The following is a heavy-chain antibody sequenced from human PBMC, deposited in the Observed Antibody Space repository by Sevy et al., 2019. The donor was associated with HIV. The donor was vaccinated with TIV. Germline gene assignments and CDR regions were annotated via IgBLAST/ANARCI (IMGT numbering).Heavy chain of an antibody. V-gene: IGHV1-69*13. D-gene: IGHD3-16*01. CDR1: GGTFSSYG. CDR3: ARQSAYHFYGMDV. CDR2: IIPILGTV. J-gene: IGHJ6*02. Sequence: ASVKVSCKASGGTFSSYGISWVRQAPGQGLEWMGGIIPILGTVNYAQKFQGRVTITADESTKTAYMELSRMRSDDTAVYYCARQSAYHFYGMDVWGQGTTVTVSS.